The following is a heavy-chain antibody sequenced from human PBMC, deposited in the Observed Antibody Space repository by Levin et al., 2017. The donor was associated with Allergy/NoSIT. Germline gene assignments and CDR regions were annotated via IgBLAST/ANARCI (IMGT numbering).Heavy chain of an antibody. J-gene: IGHJ3*02. Sequence: SSETLSLTCAVSGYSITSDHSWGWIRQSPGKGLEWIGSTYHSGTSYYNPSLKSRVTTSRDTSRNQFSLNLSSVTAADTAIYYCVRERVGYFDIWGQGIAVTIST. D-gene: IGHD3-22*01. CDR2: TYHSGTS. V-gene: IGHV4-38-2*02. CDR1: GYSITSDHS. CDR3: VRERVGYFDI.